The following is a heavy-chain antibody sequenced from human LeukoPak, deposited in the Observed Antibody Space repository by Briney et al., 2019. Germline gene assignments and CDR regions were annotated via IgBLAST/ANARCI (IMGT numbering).Heavy chain of an antibody. CDR3: ARDLPFWETDLYDTA. CDR2: ISSDGATK. V-gene: IGHV3-30*09. J-gene: IGHJ4*02. D-gene: IGHD3-16*01. CDR1: GFALTSHG. Sequence: GGSLRLSCAGSGFALTSHGMNWVRQAPGKGLEWVAVISSDGATKYYADSVQCRFAISRDASRNTFYLQMNSLRTEYTAVYYCARDLPFWETDLYDTAWGQGTLVTVSS.